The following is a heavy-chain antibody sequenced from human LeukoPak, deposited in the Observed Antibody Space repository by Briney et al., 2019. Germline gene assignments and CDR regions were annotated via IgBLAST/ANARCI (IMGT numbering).Heavy chain of an antibody. V-gene: IGHV3-21*04. J-gene: IGHJ4*02. CDR1: GFTFSSYS. Sequence: GGSLRLSCAASGFTFSSYSMNWVRQAPGKGLEWVSSISSRSSYIYHADSVKGRFTISRDDSKNTLYLQMNSLRAEDTAVYYCAKSGLNRFDYWGQGTLVTVSS. CDR2: ISSRSSYI. D-gene: IGHD2-15*01. CDR3: AKSGLNRFDY.